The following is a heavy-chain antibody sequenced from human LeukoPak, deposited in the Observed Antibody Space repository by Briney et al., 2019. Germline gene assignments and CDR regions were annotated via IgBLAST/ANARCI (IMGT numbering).Heavy chain of an antibody. CDR1: GGSISSYY. D-gene: IGHD6-19*01. Sequence: SETLSLTCTVSGGSISSYYWSWIRQPPGKGLEWIGYIYYSGSTNYNPSLKSRVTISVDTSKNQFSLKLSSVTAADTAVYYCARDRLAVKWGQGTLVTVSS. CDR2: IYYSGST. J-gene: IGHJ4*02. V-gene: IGHV4-59*01. CDR3: ARDRLAVK.